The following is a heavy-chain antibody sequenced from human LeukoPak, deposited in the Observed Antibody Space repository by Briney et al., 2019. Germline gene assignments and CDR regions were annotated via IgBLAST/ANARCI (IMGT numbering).Heavy chain of an antibody. CDR2: ISAYNGNT. J-gene: IGHJ3*02. D-gene: IGHD3-16*01. Sequence: EASVKVSCKASGYTLNNYGISWVRQAPGQGLEWMGWISAYNGNTNYAQKIQGRVTMTTDTSTSTAYMELRSLRSDDTAVYYCATDLSYDYNWGTFRPSPNAFDIWGQGTRVTVSS. V-gene: IGHV1-18*01. CDR1: GYTLNNYG. CDR3: ATDLSYDYNWGTFRPSPNAFDI.